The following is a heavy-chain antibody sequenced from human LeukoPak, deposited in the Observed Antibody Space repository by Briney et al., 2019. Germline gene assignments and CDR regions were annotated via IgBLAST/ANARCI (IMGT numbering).Heavy chain of an antibody. D-gene: IGHD1-26*01. J-gene: IGHJ4*02. CDR3: ARRAYSGSYIVDY. V-gene: IGHV4-39*01. Sequence: PSETLSLTCTVSGGSISSSSYDWCWIRQPPGKGLEWIGSIYYSGSTYYNPSLKSRVTISVDTSKNQYSLKLSAVTAADTAVYYCARRAYSGSYIVDYWGQGTLVTVSS. CDR1: GGSISSSSYD. CDR2: IYYSGST.